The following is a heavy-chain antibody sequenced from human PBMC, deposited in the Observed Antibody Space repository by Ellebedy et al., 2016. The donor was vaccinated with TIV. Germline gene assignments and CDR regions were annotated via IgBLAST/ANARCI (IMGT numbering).Heavy chain of an antibody. Sequence: ASVKVSXXASGYTFTGYYMHWVRQAPGQGFEWMGWINPNSGGTNYAQKFQGRVTMTRDTSISTAYMELSRLRSDDTAVYYCARDFGYSYGYVDFYFDYWGQGTLVTVSS. CDR2: INPNSGGT. D-gene: IGHD5-18*01. CDR3: ARDFGYSYGYVDFYFDY. CDR1: GYTFTGYY. J-gene: IGHJ4*02. V-gene: IGHV1-2*02.